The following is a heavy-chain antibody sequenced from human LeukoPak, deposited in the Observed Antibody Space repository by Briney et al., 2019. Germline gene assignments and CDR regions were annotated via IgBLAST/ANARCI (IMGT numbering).Heavy chain of an antibody. CDR3: ARDPTISFPDY. D-gene: IGHD3-9*01. CDR2: IWYDGSNK. CDR1: GFTFSSYG. V-gene: IGHV3-33*01. Sequence: GGSLRLSCAASGFTFSSYGMHWVRQAPGKGLEWVAVIWYDGSNKYYADSVKGRFTISRDNSKNTLYLQMNSLRAEDTAVYYCARDPTISFPDYWGQGTLVTVSS. J-gene: IGHJ4*02.